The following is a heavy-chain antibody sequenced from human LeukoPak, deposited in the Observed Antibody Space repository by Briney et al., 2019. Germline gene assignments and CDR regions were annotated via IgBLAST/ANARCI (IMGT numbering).Heavy chain of an antibody. V-gene: IGHV3-30*03. D-gene: IGHD3-16*01. J-gene: IGHJ4*02. CDR3: AVTGETTFLFDY. Sequence: GGSLRLSCAASGFTFSSYGMHWVRQAPGEGLEWVAVISYDGSNKYYADSVKGRFTISRDNSKNTLYLQMNSLRAEDTAVYYCAVTGETTFLFDYWGQGTLVTVSS. CDR1: GFTFSSYG. CDR2: ISYDGSNK.